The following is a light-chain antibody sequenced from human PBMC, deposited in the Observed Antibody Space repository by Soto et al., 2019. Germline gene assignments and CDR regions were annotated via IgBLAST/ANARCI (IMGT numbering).Light chain of an antibody. Sequence: QSALTQPASVSGSPGQSITISCTGTSSDVGGYKYVSWYQHYPGKAPKLMIYEVSNRPSGVSNRFSGSKSGNTASLTISGLQAEDEADYYCFSYTSSNTRVFGGGTKLTVL. J-gene: IGLJ3*02. CDR2: EVS. CDR1: SSDVGGYKY. CDR3: FSYTSSNTRV. V-gene: IGLV2-14*01.